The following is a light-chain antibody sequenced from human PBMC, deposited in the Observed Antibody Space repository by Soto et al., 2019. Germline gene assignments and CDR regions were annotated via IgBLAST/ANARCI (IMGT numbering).Light chain of an antibody. CDR1: NIGSES. Sequence: SYELTQPPSVSVAPGKTARITCGGNNIGSESVHWYQQKPGQAPVLVIYYDSDRPSGIPERFSGSNSGNTATLTISRVEAGDEADYYCQVWDSSSDHPYVFGTGTKLTVL. J-gene: IGLJ1*01. CDR2: YDS. CDR3: QVWDSSSDHPYV. V-gene: IGLV3-21*04.